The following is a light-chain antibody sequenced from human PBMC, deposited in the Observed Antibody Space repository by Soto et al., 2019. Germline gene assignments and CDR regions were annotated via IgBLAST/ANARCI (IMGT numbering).Light chain of an antibody. CDR1: NIGSKS. CDR2: YDS. J-gene: IGLJ2*01. Sequence: SYELTQPPSVSVAPGKTARITCGGNNIGSKSVHWYQQKPGQAPGLVIYYDSDRPSGIPERFSGSNSGNTATLTISRVDAGDEADYYCQVWDSSSDRDVVFGGGTKLTVL. V-gene: IGLV3-21*04. CDR3: QVWDSSSDRDVV.